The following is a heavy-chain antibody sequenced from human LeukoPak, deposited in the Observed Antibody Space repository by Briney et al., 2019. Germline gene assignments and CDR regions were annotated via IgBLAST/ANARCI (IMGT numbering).Heavy chain of an antibody. D-gene: IGHD5-18*01. J-gene: IGHJ5*02. CDR1: GGSISSGSYY. CDR2: IYTSGST. V-gene: IGHV4-61*02. Sequence: PSQTLSLTCTVSGGSISSGSYYWSWLRQPAGTGLEWIGRIYTSGSTNYNPSLKSRVTISVDTSKNQFSLKLSSVTAADTAVYYCARYGNTAMVTWGQGTLVTVSS. CDR3: ARYGNTAMVT.